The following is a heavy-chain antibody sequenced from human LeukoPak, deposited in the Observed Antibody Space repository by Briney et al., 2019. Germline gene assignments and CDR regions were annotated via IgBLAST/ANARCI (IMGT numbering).Heavy chain of an antibody. CDR3: ARHEVTMVRGVISTKKNWFDP. CDR1: GGSISSSSYY. CDR2: IYYSGST. V-gene: IGHV4-39*01. J-gene: IGHJ5*02. D-gene: IGHD3-10*01. Sequence: PSETLSLTCTVSGGSISSSSYYWGWIRQPPGKGLEWIGSIYYSGSTYYNPSLKSRVTISVDTSKNQFSLKLSSMTAADTAVYYCARHEVTMVRGVISTKKNWFDPWGQGTLVTVSS.